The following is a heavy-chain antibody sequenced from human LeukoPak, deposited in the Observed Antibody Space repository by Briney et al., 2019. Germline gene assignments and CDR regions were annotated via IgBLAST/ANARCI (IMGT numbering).Heavy chain of an antibody. Sequence: SETLSLTCTVSGGSISSGGYYWSWIRQHPGKGLEWIGYIYYSGSTYYNPSLKSRVTISVDTSKNQFSLKLSSVTAADTAVYYCARAPSDFWSGYPGEGMDVWGQGTTVTVSS. D-gene: IGHD3-3*01. CDR2: IYYSGST. V-gene: IGHV4-31*03. CDR3: ARAPSDFWSGYPGEGMDV. J-gene: IGHJ6*02. CDR1: GGSISSGGYY.